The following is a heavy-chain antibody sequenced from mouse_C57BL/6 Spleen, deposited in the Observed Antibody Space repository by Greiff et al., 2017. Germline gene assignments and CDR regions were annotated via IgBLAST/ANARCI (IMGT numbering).Heavy chain of an antibody. J-gene: IGHJ4*01. CDR3: ARYYGSSFSAMDY. V-gene: IGHV1-66*01. CDR1: GYSFTSYY. Sequence: QVQLKQSGPELVKPGASVKISCKASGYSFTSYYIHWVKQRPGQGLEWIGWIYPGSGNTKYNEKFKGKAQLTADTSSSTSYMQLSSLTSEDSAVYYCARYYGSSFSAMDYWGQGTSVTVSA. CDR2: IYPGSGNT. D-gene: IGHD1-1*01.